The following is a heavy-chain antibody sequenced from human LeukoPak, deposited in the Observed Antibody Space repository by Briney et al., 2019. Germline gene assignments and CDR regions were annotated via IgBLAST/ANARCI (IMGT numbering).Heavy chain of an antibody. J-gene: IGHJ5*02. D-gene: IGHD3-22*01. Sequence: GGSLRLSCAASGFTFSDYYMSWIRQAPGKGLEWVSYISSSGSTIYYADSVKGRFTISRDNAKNSLYLQMNSLRAEDTAVYYCARDPKGYYYDSSGPWGQGTLVTVSS. CDR1: GFTFSDYY. CDR3: ARDPKGYYYDSSGP. CDR2: ISSSGSTI. V-gene: IGHV3-11*04.